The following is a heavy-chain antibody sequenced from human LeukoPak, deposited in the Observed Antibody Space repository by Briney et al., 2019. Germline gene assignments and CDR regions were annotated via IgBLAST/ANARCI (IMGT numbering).Heavy chain of an antibody. Sequence: GESLKISCKGSGYSFTSYWIGWVRQMPGKGLEWMGIIYPGDSDTRYSPSFQGQVTISADKSISTAHLQWSSLKASDTAMYYCARPNYYDSSGYYDDAFDIWGQGTMVTVSS. D-gene: IGHD3-22*01. CDR2: IYPGDSDT. V-gene: IGHV5-51*01. J-gene: IGHJ3*02. CDR3: ARPNYYDSSGYYDDAFDI. CDR1: GYSFTSYW.